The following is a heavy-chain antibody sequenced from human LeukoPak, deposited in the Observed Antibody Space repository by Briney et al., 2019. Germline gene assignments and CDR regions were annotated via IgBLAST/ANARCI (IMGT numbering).Heavy chain of an antibody. V-gene: IGHV3-21*01. CDR1: GFTFSSYS. D-gene: IGHD3-16*01. CDR2: ISSSSSYI. Sequence: GGSLRLSCAASGFTFSSYSMDWVRQAPGKGLEWVSSISSSSSYIYYADSVKGRFTISRDNAKNSLYLQMSSLRAEDTAVYYCGKGLYHDYSGIGDYWGQGTLVTVSS. J-gene: IGHJ4*02. CDR3: GKGLYHDYSGIGDY.